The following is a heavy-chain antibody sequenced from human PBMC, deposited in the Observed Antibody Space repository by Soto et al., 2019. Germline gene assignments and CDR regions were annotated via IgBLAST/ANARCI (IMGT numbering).Heavy chain of an antibody. CDR1: GGSISSGGYS. D-gene: IGHD3-16*01. J-gene: IGHJ6*02. Sequence: SETLSLTCAVSGGSISSGGYSWSWVLQTPVKGLEWIGYIYPTGKTYYNPSLENRVTISIDTSKNQFSLQLTSVTAADTAVYYCARAPTGNAPRWGLWGHGTTVTVSS. CDR3: ARAPTGNAPRWGL. V-gene: IGHV4-30-2*01. CDR2: IYPTGKT.